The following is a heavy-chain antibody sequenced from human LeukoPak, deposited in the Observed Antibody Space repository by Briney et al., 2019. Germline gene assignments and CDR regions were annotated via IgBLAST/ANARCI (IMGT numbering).Heavy chain of an antibody. D-gene: IGHD5-18*01. V-gene: IGHV1-69*04. Sequence: GASVKVSCKASGGTFSSYAISWVRQAPGQGLEWMGRIIPILGIANYAQKFQGRVTITADKSTSTAYTELSSLRSEDTAVYYCARAGYTAMEQVDYWGQGTLVTVSS. J-gene: IGHJ4*02. CDR2: IIPILGIA. CDR1: GGTFSSYA. CDR3: ARAGYTAMEQVDY.